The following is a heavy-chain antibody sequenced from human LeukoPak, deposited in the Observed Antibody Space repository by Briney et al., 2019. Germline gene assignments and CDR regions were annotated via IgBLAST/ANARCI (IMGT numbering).Heavy chain of an antibody. CDR1: GGSISSYY. J-gene: IGHJ4*02. D-gene: IGHD7-27*01. CDR2: IYYSGST. CDR3: ARDLGADPSFYFDY. V-gene: IGHV4-59*01. Sequence: SETLSLTCTVSGGSISSYYWSWIRQPPGKGLEWIGYIYYSGSTNYNPSLKSRVTISVDTSKNQFSLKLSSVTAADTAVYYCARDLGADPSFYFDYWGQGTLVTVSS.